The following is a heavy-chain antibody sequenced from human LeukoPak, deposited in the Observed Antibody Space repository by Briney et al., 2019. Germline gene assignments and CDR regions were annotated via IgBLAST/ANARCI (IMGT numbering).Heavy chain of an antibody. Sequence: SETLSLTCTVSGGSISSYYWSWIRQPPGKGLEWIRYIYYSGSTNYNPSLKSRVTISVDTSKNQFSLKLSSVTAADTAVYYCARLYCGGDCFDYWGQGTLVTVSS. V-gene: IGHV4-59*01. CDR1: GGSISSYY. CDR2: IYYSGST. J-gene: IGHJ4*02. D-gene: IGHD2-21*01. CDR3: ARLYCGGDCFDY.